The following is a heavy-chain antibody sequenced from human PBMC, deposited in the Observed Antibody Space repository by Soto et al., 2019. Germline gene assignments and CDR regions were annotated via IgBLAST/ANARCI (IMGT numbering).Heavy chain of an antibody. V-gene: IGHV4-61*01. CDR1: GGSVGSGNFY. J-gene: IGHJ4*02. CDR3: ARTLIYGGRTFDY. CDR2: VYYSGGT. D-gene: IGHD4-17*01. Sequence: ASETLSLTCTVSGGSVGSGNFYWSWIRQPPGKALEWIGYVYYSGGTIYNPSLKSRVTISVDTSKNQFSLKVTSVTAADTAVYYCARTLIYGGRTFDYWGQGIPVTVSS.